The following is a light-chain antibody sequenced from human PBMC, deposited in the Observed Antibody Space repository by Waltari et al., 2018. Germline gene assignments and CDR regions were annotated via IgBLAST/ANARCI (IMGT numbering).Light chain of an antibody. V-gene: IGKV1-39*01. CDR2: AAS. CDR1: QTMPNF. Sequence: DIQMTQSPSSLSASVGDSVIITCRANQTMPNFLNWYQHKPGKAPKLLIFAASSLRSGVPSRFSGSGFGTEFSLTINSLQPEDFATYYCQHSYNSPPRYSFGQGTKVEIK. CDR3: QHSYNSPPRYS. J-gene: IGKJ2*01.